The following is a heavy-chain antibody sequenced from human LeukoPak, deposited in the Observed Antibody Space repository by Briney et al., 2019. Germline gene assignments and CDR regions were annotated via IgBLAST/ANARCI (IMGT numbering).Heavy chain of an antibody. D-gene: IGHD5-12*01. CDR3: AATQTQFARGLSPRKVAIHYFDY. CDR2: IYYSGST. J-gene: IGHJ4*02. V-gene: IGHV4-39*01. Sequence: PSETLSLTCTVSGGSISSSSYYWGWIRQPPGKGLEWIGSIYYSGSTYYNPSLKSRVTISVDTSKNQFSLKLSSVTAADTAVYYCAATQTQFARGLSPRKVAIHYFDYWGQGTLVTVSS. CDR1: GGSISSSSYY.